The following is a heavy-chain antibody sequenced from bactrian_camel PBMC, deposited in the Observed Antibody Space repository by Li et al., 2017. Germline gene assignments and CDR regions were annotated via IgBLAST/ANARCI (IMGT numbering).Heavy chain of an antibody. V-gene: IGHV3S53*01. CDR1: GSTSCDHG. J-gene: IGHJ6*01. CDR3: AARSVGWCPLFEHWLGKRAYTPGGYFAH. D-gene: IGHD1*01. CDR2: IDSDGNT. Sequence: HVQLVESGGGSVQAGESLRLTCVASGSTSCDHGMSWWRQAPEKEREFVSSIDSDGNTKYSSSVKGRFTISQDNAKTNLYLQMNSLKSEDTAMYYCAARSVGWCPLFEHWLGKRAYTPGGYFAHWGQGTQVTVS.